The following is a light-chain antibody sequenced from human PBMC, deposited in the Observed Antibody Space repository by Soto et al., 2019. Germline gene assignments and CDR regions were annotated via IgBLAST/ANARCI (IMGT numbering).Light chain of an antibody. CDR2: GAS. CDR1: QSLLQSSGHNF. J-gene: IGKJ1*01. Sequence: EIVLTQSPLSLHVTPGEPATISCRSSQSLLQSSGHNFLDWYQQKPGQAPRLLIYGASSRATGIPDRFSGSGSGTDFTLTISSLQAEDVAVYYCQNHHRTSPWTFGQGTKVDIK. V-gene: IGKV2-28*01. CDR3: QNHHRTSPWT.